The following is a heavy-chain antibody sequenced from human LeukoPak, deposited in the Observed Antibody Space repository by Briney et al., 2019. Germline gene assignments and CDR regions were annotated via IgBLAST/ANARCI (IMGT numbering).Heavy chain of an antibody. CDR1: GGSISSGGYY. J-gene: IGHJ4*02. D-gene: IGHD6-13*01. CDR3: ARVWVAAAGATADHEGFKGFDY. V-gene: IGHV4-31*03. CDR2: IYYSGST. Sequence: SETLSLTCTVSGGSISSGGYYWSWIHQHPGKGLEWIGYIYYSGSTNYNPSLKSRVTISVDTSKNQFSLKLSSVTAADTAVYYCARVWVAAAGATADHEGFKGFDYWGQGTLVTVSS.